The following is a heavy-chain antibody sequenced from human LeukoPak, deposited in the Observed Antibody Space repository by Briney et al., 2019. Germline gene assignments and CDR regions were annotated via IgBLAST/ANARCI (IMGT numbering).Heavy chain of an antibody. J-gene: IGHJ4*02. CDR2: MNPNSGNT. CDR1: GYTFTSYD. V-gene: IGHV1-8*03. CDR3: AREGSDY. Sequence: GASVKVSCTASGYTFTSYDINWVRQATGQGLEWMGYMNPNSGNTGYAQKFQGRVTITTNTSTSTAYMELSSLRSDDTAVYYCAREGSDYWGQGTLVTVSS.